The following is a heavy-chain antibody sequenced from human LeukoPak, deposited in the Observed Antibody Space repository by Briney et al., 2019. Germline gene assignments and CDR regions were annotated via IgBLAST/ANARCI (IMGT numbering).Heavy chain of an antibody. CDR1: GGTFSSYA. V-gene: IGHV1-69*13. D-gene: IGHD3-22*01. J-gene: IGHJ3*02. CDR2: IIPIFGTA. Sequence: SVKVSCKASGGTFSSYAIGWVRQAPGQGLEWMGGIIPIFGTANYAQRFQGRVTITADESTSTAYMELSSLRSEDTAVYYCARARARITTTIIVIRDAFDIWGQGTMVTVSS. CDR3: ARARARITTTIIVIRDAFDI.